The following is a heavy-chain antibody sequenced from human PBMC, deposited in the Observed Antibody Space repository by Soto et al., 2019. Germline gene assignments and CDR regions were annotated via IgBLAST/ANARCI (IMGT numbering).Heavy chain of an antibody. Sequence: RRSLRLSCLASGLTFSSYGMHWVRQAPGKGLEWVAVIWYDGSNKYYADSVKGRFTISRDNSKNTLYLQMNSLRAEDTAVYYCARGRDTVTTYFDYWGKGTLLTVSS. V-gene: IGHV3-33*01. D-gene: IGHD4-17*01. CDR2: IWYDGSNK. J-gene: IGHJ4*02. CDR3: ARGRDTVTTYFDY. CDR1: GLTFSSYG.